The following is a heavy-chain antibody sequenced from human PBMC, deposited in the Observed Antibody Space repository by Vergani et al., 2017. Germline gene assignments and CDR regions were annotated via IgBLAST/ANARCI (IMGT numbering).Heavy chain of an antibody. CDR2: IRSDESRR. Sequence: QVQLVESGGGVVQPGGSLRLSCAASGFTFNSYGMHWVRQAPGKGLEWVASIRSDESRRYYGDSMEGPFTISRDNSKNTLYLQMKSLRPEDTAVYYCAKEKSEFWNSRMFGYYFDYWGQGTLVTVSS. CDR3: AKEKSEFWNSRMFGYYFDY. J-gene: IGHJ4*02. V-gene: IGHV3-30*02. D-gene: IGHD1-7*01. CDR1: GFTFNSYG.